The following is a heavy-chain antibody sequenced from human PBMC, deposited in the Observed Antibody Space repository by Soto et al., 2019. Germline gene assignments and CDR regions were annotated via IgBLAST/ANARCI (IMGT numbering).Heavy chain of an antibody. V-gene: IGHV3-66*01. J-gene: IGHJ5*02. CDR3: AASSIAAPSSWRNWFDP. Sequence: EVQLVESGGGLVQPGGSLRLSCAASGFTVSNNYMSWVRQAPGKGLEWVSVIYSGGSTYYADSVKGRFTISRDNSKNMLDLQMNSLRAEDTAVYYCAASSIAAPSSWRNWFDPWGQGTLVTVSS. CDR2: IYSGGST. D-gene: IGHD6-6*01. CDR1: GFTVSNNY.